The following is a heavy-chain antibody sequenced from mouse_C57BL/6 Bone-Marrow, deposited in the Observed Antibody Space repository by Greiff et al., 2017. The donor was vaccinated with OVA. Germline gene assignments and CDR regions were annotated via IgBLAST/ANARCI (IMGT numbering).Heavy chain of an antibody. CDR3: ARDNITTGY. J-gene: IGHJ2*01. V-gene: IGHV3-6*01. CDR2: ISYDGSN. CDR1: GYSITSGYY. Sequence: ESGPGLVKPSQSLSLTCSVTGYSITSGYYWNWIRQFPGNKLEWMGYISYDGSNNYNPSLKNRISITRDTSKNQFFLKLNSVTTEDTATYYCARDNITTGYWGQGTTLTVSS. D-gene: IGHD1-1*01.